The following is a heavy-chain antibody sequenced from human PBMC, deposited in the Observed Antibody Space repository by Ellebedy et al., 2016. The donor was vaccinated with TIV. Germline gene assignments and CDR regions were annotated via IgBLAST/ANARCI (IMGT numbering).Heavy chain of an antibody. CDR3: AKLSVGTIDAFDI. Sequence: GESLKISXAASGFTLSSYAMSWVRQAPGKGLEWVSAISASGGNIYYADSVKGRFTISRDNSKNTLYLQMNSLRAEDTAVYYCAKLSVGTIDAFDIWGQGTMVTVSS. V-gene: IGHV3-23*01. J-gene: IGHJ3*02. D-gene: IGHD1-26*01. CDR1: GFTLSSYA. CDR2: ISASGGNI.